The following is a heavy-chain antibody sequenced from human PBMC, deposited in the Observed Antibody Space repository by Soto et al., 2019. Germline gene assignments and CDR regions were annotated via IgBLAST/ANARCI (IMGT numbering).Heavy chain of an antibody. CDR3: ARLLLWFGEFRGGWFDP. J-gene: IGHJ5*02. Sequence: QVQLVQSGAEVKKPGASVKVSCKASGYTFTSYDISWVRQAPGQGLEWMGWISAYNVNTNYAQKLQCRVTITTDTSTSTAYMELRSLRSDDTAVYYCARLLLWFGEFRGGWFDPWCQETLVTVSS. V-gene: IGHV1-18*01. CDR2: ISAYNVNT. D-gene: IGHD3-10*01. CDR1: GYTFTSYD.